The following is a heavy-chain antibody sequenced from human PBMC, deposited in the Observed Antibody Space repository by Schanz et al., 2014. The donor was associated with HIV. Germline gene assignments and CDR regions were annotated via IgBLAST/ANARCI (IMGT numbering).Heavy chain of an antibody. CDR2: ITDSGDKT. Sequence: VQLVESGGGLEQPGGSLRLSCAVSGFTFSNYAMSWVRQAPGKGLEWVSSITDSGDKTDYTDSVKGRFTISRDNSRNTLFLQMDSLRVDDTAVYYCAQMGAFAAFDIWGHGTVVTVSS. J-gene: IGHJ3*02. V-gene: IGHV3-23*04. CDR1: GFTFSNYA. CDR3: AQMGAFAAFDI. D-gene: IGHD3-16*01.